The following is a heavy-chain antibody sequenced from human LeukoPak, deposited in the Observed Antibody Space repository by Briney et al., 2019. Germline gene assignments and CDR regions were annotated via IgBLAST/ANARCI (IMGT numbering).Heavy chain of an antibody. CDR1: GGSFSGYY. V-gene: IGHV4-34*01. CDR3: ARDWQYCSSTSCYWYFDL. D-gene: IGHD2-2*01. Sequence: KPSETLSLTCAIYGGSFSGYYWSWIRQPPGKGLEWIGEINHSGSTNYNPSLKSRVTISVDTSKNQFSLKLSSVTAADTAVYYCARDWQYCSSTSCYWYFDLWGRGTLVTVSS. J-gene: IGHJ2*01. CDR2: INHSGST.